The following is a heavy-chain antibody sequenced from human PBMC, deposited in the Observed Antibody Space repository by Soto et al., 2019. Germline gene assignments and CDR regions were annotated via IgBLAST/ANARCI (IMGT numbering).Heavy chain of an antibody. Sequence: QVQLQESGPGLVKPSGTLSLTCAVSGGSISSSNWWSWVRQPPGKGLEWIGEIYHSGSTNYNPSLKRRVXXSXDXXKNQFSLKLSSVTAADTAVYYCARASGRDSGLFDYWGQGTLVTVSS. D-gene: IGHD2-15*01. CDR3: ARASGRDSGLFDY. V-gene: IGHV4-4*02. CDR2: IYHSGST. CDR1: GGSISSSNW. J-gene: IGHJ4*02.